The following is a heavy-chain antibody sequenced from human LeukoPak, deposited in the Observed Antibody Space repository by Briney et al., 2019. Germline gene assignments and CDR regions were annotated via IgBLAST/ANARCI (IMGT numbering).Heavy chain of an antibody. V-gene: IGHV3-69-1*01. J-gene: IGHJ4*02. CDR3: TRDGSHTAHFDC. CDR1: GFTLSTYT. CDR2: DRDRRHV. Sequence: GRTLSLSCAVSGFTLSTYTMNWVRRAPRRGLEWVSSDRDRRHVHDSVSVERRLTISKDNPRNPLSLQMNGLRGEDTAVYCCTRDGSHTAHFDCWGQGTLVTVSS. D-gene: IGHD5-18*01.